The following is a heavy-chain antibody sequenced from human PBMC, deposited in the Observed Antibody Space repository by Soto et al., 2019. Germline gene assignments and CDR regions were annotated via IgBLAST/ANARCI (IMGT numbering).Heavy chain of an antibody. D-gene: IGHD3-10*01. V-gene: IGHV4-39*01. J-gene: IGHJ6*02. CDR3: ARHKTTMVRGVNYYYYGMDV. CDR2: IYYSGST. Sequence: QLQLQESGPGLVKPSETLSLTCTVSGGSISSSSYYWGWIRQPPGKGLEWIGSIYYSGSTYYNPSLKSRVTISVDTSKNQFSLKLSSVTAADTAVYYCARHKTTMVRGVNYYYYGMDVWDQGTTVTVSS. CDR1: GGSISSSSYY.